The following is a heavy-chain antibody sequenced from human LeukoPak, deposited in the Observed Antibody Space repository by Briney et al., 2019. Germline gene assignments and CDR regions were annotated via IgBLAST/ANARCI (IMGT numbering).Heavy chain of an antibody. CDR3: AAMIVPDRYFEY. J-gene: IGHJ4*02. CDR2: FDPEDGET. Sequence: GASVKVSCEVSGYTLTELSMHWVRQAPRKGLEWMGGFDPEDGETIYAQNFQGRVTMTQDTSTDTAYMELSSLRSEDTAVYYCAAMIVPDRYFEYWGQGSLVTVSS. D-gene: IGHD3-22*01. CDR1: GYTLTELS. V-gene: IGHV1-24*01.